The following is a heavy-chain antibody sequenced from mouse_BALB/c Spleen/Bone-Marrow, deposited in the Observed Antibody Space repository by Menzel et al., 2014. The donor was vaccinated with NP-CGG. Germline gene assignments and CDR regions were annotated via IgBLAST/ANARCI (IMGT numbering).Heavy chain of an antibody. CDR2: IRNKANGYTT. V-gene: IGHV7-3*02. D-gene: IGHD2-3*01. CDR3: ARDMCDGLRWYFDV. Sequence: EVKLVESGGGLVQPGGSLRLSCATSGFTFTDYYMSWVRQPPGKALEWLGFIRNKANGYTTDYSASVKGRFTISRDNSQSILYLQRNTLRAEDSATYYCARDMCDGLRWYFDVWGAGTTVTVSS. J-gene: IGHJ1*01. CDR1: GFTFTDYY.